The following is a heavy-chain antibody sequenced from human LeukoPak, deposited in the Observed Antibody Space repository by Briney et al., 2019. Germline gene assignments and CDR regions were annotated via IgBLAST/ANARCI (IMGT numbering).Heavy chain of an antibody. J-gene: IGHJ1*01. CDR2: IDYSGSA. Sequence: PSETLSLTCTVSGGSISSYYWSWIRQPPGKGLEWIGYIDYSGSANYNPSLESRVAISVDTSKNQFSLKLSSVTAADTAIYYCARGISPYYYDSSGYPFQHWGQGTLLTVSS. CDR3: ARGISPYYYDSSGYPFQH. V-gene: IGHV4-59*01. D-gene: IGHD3-22*01. CDR1: GGSISSYY.